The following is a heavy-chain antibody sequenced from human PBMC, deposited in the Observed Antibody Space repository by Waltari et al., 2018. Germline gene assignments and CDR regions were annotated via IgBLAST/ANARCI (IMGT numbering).Heavy chain of an antibody. CDR3: AREGSHLTTVNDF. V-gene: IGHV1-2*02. CDR2: INPRNGET. Sequence: LVQSGAEVKKPGASVRVSCKTSGYTFSAYYLHWVRQAPGQGLEWMGWINPRNGETKYTQTFHGRVTLTRDTSINTAYMELSSLIFDDTAVYYCAREGSHLTTVNDFWGQGTLVIVSS. J-gene: IGHJ4*02. D-gene: IGHD4-4*01. CDR1: GYTFSAYY.